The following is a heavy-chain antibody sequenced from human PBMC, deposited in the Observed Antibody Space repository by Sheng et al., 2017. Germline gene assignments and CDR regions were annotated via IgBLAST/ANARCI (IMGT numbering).Heavy chain of an antibody. V-gene: IGHV4-61*02. CDR1: GGSISSGDYY. Sequence: QVQLQESGPGLVKPSQTLSLTCSVSGGSISSGDYYWSWIRQTAGKGLEWIGRLSDSGRTNYNPSLRSRVTISVDTSKNQFSLKVNSVTAADTAVYYCAREHSSTPNWFDPWGQGTLVTVSS. D-gene: IGHD6-13*01. CDR3: AREHSSTPNWFDP. CDR2: LSDSGRT. J-gene: IGHJ5*02.